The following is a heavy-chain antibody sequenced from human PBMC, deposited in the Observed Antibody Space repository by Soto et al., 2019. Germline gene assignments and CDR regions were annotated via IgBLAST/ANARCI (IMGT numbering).Heavy chain of an antibody. V-gene: IGHV4-34*01. J-gene: IGHJ4*02. CDR3: ARVGAYYYDSSGPD. CDR2: INHSGST. CDR1: GGSFSGYY. D-gene: IGHD3-22*01. Sequence: LSLPCAVYGGSFSGYYWSWIRQPPGKGLEWIGEINHSGSTNYNQSLKSRVTISVDTSKNQFSLKLSSVTAADTAVYYCARVGAYYYDSSGPDWGQGTLVTVSS.